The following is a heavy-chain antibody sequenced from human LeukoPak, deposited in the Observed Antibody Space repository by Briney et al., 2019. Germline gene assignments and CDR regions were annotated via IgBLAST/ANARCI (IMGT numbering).Heavy chain of an antibody. CDR1: GFTFSSYW. CDR3: ARGGSSSSAFDI. Sequence: GGSLRLSCAASGFTFSSYWMHWVRQAPGKGLVWVSRINSDGSSTNYADAVKGRFTISRDNAKNTLYLQTNSLRAEDTAVYYCARGGSSSSAFDIWGQGTMVIVSS. D-gene: IGHD6-6*01. J-gene: IGHJ3*02. V-gene: IGHV3-74*01. CDR2: INSDGSST.